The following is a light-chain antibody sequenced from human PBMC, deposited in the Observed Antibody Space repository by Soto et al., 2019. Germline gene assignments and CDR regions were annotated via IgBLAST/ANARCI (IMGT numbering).Light chain of an antibody. CDR2: DAS. CDR1: QSISSY. Sequence: DIQMTQSPSSLSASVGDRVTITCRASQSISSYLNWYQQKPGKAPRLLIYDASSLESGVPSRFSGRESGTEFTLTISSLQPEDFATYYCQQYNSYSWTFGQGTKVDIK. V-gene: IGKV1-5*01. CDR3: QQYNSYSWT. J-gene: IGKJ1*01.